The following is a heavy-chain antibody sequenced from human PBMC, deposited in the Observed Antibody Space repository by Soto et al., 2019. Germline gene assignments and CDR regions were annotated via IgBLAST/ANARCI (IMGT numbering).Heavy chain of an antibody. CDR2: IYWDDDK. CDR3: AHRPSYCSGGSCYSGLDY. Sequence: QITLKESGPTLVKPTQTLTLTCTFSGFSLSTSGVGVGWIRQPPGKALEWLALIYWDDDKRYSPSLKSRLTITKDTSKNQVDLTMTNMDPVDTATYYCAHRPSYCSGGSCYSGLDYWGQGTLVTVSS. J-gene: IGHJ4*02. CDR1: GFSLSTSGVG. D-gene: IGHD2-15*01. V-gene: IGHV2-5*02.